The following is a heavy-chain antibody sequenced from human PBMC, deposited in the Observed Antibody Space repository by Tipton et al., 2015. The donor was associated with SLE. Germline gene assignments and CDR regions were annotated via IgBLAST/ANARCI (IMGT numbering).Heavy chain of an antibody. V-gene: IGHV4-38-2*01. CDR1: GYSISSGYY. CDR2: IYYSGST. J-gene: IGHJ4*02. D-gene: IGHD5-12*01. CDR3: DSGYGVEVFDY. Sequence: TLSLTCAVSGYSISSGYYWGEIRQPPGKGLEWIGSIYYSGSTYYNPSLNSRVTISVDTSKIQFSLKLSSVTAADTAVYYPDSGYGVEVFDYWGQGTLVTVSS.